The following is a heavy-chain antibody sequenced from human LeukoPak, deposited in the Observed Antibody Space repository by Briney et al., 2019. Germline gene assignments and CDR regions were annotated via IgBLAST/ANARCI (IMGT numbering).Heavy chain of an antibody. J-gene: IGHJ4*02. CDR3: ARDWGDYYFDY. CDR2: INTDGSST. Sequence: GGSLRLSCAASGFTFSSYWMHWVRQAPGKGLVWVSRINTDGSSTSYADSVKGRFTISRDNSENTLYLQMNSLRAEDTAVYYCARDWGDYYFDYWGQGTLVTVSS. CDR1: GFTFSSYW. D-gene: IGHD3-16*01. V-gene: IGHV3-74*01.